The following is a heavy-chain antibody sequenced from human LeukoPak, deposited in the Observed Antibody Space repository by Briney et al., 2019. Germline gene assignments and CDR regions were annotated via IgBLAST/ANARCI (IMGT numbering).Heavy chain of an antibody. V-gene: IGHV1-69*13. CDR3: ARDKSGGVQRYCSSSSCPLEY. J-gene: IGHJ4*02. CDR2: IIPILATG. CDR1: GYTFTSYG. D-gene: IGHD2-2*01. Sequence: SVKVSCKASGYTFTSYGISWVRQAPGQGLEWMGGIIPILATGHYAQKFQGRVTITADESTSTAYMELSSLRFEDTAMYYCARDKSGGVQRYCSSSSCPLEYWGQGTLVTVSS.